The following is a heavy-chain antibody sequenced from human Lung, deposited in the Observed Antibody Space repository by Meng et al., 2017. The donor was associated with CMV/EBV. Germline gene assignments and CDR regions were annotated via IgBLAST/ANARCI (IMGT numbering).Heavy chain of an antibody. V-gene: IGHV4-34*01. J-gene: IGHJ4*02. CDR3: ARASLFGVVVMNYYFDS. Sequence: ETLSLXXAVYGGSFSDYFWNWIRQSPGKGLEWIGDIGHGGSTSYNPSLKGRVTISQDTSKNQFSLKLTSVTAADTAVYFCARASLFGVVVMNYYFDSWGQGXLVTVSS. CDR2: IGHGGST. D-gene: IGHD3-3*01. CDR1: GGSFSDYF.